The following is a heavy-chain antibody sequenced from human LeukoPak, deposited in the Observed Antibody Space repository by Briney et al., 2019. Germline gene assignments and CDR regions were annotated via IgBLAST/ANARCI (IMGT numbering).Heavy chain of an antibody. CDR3: AKVGELDAFDI. J-gene: IGHJ3*02. Sequence: GGSLRLSCAASGFTFYTYAMSWVRQAPGKGLEWVSAISGRGDSTNYADSVKGRFTISRDNSKNTLYLQMNSLRAEDTAVYYCAKVGELDAFDIWGQGTMVTVSS. V-gene: IGHV3-23*01. CDR2: ISGRGDST. D-gene: IGHD1-26*01. CDR1: GFTFYTYA.